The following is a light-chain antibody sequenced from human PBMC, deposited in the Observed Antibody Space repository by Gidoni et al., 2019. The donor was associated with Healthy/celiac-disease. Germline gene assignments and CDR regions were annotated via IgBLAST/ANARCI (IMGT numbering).Light chain of an antibody. CDR2: AAS. CDR3: QQSYSTIT. Sequence: DIQMTQSPSSLYASVGDRVTITCRASQSISSYLNWYQQKPGKAPKLLIYAASSLQSGVPSRFSGSGSGTDFTLTISSLQPEDFATYYCQQSYSTITFGQXTRLEIK. J-gene: IGKJ5*01. CDR1: QSISSY. V-gene: IGKV1-39*01.